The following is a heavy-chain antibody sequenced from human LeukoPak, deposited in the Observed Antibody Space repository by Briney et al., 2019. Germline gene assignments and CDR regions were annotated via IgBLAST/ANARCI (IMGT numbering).Heavy chain of an antibody. Sequence: SETLSLTCAVNGGSFSGYYWSWIRQPPGKGLEWDGEINHSGSTNYNPSLKSRLTMSVDTSKNQFSLRLNSMTAADTAVYYCARGSRFWLGNFFRQPLFFDYWGPGNLATVSS. D-gene: IGHD6-19*01. V-gene: IGHV4-34*01. J-gene: IGHJ4*02. CDR2: INHSGST. CDR3: ARGSRFWLGNFFRQPLFFDY. CDR1: GGSFSGYY.